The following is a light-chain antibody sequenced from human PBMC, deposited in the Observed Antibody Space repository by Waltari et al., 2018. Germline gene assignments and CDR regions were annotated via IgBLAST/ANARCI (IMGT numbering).Light chain of an antibody. V-gene: IGKV4-1*01. CDR2: WAS. CDR1: QSLLCNPNNKNY. CDR3: GQYYETPRT. J-gene: IGKJ1*01. Sequence: DIVITQSPDFLSVSLGERATINCKSSQSLLCNPNNKNYLGWDQQRAGLPPKLLIYWASTRESGVPDRFSGSGSGTDFTLTISSLQAEDVAVYYCGQYYETPRTFGQWTKVEIK.